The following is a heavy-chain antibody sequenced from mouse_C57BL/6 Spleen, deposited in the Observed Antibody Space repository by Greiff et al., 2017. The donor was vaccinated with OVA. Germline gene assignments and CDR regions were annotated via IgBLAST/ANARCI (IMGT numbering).Heavy chain of an antibody. CDR2: ILPNSGST. J-gene: IGHJ4*01. CDR3: ATYDYDERGRLDY. CDR1: GYTFTSYW. D-gene: IGHD2-4*01. Sequence: VQLQQPGAELVKPGASVKLSCKATGYTFTSYWMHWVKQRPGQGLEWIGMILPNSGSTNYNEKFKSKATLTVDKSSSTAYMQLSSLTSEDSAVYDCATYDYDERGRLDYWGQGTTLTVSS. V-gene: IGHV1-64*01.